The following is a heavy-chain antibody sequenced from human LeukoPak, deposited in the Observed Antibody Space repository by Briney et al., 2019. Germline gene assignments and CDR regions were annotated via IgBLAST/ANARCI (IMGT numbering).Heavy chain of an antibody. Sequence: SETLSLTCTVSGGSITSDYWSWIRQPPGKGLEWIGYMYYSGSTNYNPSLKSRVTISLDTSKNQFSLKLSSVTAADTAVYYCAGDRSYYMDVWGKGTTVTISS. CDR2: MYYSGST. V-gene: IGHV4-59*01. J-gene: IGHJ6*03. CDR1: GGSITSDY. CDR3: AGDRSYYMDV.